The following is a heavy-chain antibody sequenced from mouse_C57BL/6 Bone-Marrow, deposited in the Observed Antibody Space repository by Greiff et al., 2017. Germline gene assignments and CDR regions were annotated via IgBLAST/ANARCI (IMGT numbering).Heavy chain of an antibody. CDR2: INYDGSST. Sequence: EVQLVESEGGLVQPGSSMKLSCTASGFTFSDYYMAWVRQVPEKGLEWVANINYDGSSTYYLDSLKSRFIISIDNAKNILYLQMSSLKSEDTATYYCARITTVNGYFDVWGTGTTVTVSS. J-gene: IGHJ1*03. CDR1: GFTFSDYY. CDR3: ARITTVNGYFDV. D-gene: IGHD1-1*01. V-gene: IGHV5-16*01.